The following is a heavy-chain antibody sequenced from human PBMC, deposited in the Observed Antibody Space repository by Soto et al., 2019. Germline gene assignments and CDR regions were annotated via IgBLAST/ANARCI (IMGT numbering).Heavy chain of an antibody. CDR3: ARGSTDSYPGSRIFDF. V-gene: IGHV3-21*04. J-gene: IGHJ4*02. CDR1: GFTFSSYS. CDR2: ISSSSSYI. Sequence: GGSLRLSCAASGFTFSSYSMNWVRQAPGKGLEWVSSISSSSSYIYYADSVKGRFTISRDNSKKTLYLQMNNLRVEDSALYYCARGSTDSYPGSRIFDFWGRGTLVTVSS. D-gene: IGHD3-10*01.